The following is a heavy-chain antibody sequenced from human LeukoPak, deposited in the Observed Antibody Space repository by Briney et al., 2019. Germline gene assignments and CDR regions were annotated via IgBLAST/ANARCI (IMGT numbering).Heavy chain of an antibody. Sequence: GGSLRLSCAASGFTFSSYAMSCVRQAPGKGLEWVSAISGSGGSTYYADSVKGRFTISRDNSKNTLYLQMNSLRAEDTAVHYCAKDTIAAAGRSNAFDIWGQGTMVTVSS. CDR2: ISGSGGST. CDR1: GFTFSSYA. V-gene: IGHV3-23*01. J-gene: IGHJ3*02. D-gene: IGHD6-13*01. CDR3: AKDTIAAAGRSNAFDI.